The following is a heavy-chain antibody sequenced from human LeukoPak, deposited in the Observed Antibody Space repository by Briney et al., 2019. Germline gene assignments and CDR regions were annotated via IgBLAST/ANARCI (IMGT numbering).Heavy chain of an antibody. V-gene: IGHV4-4*07. D-gene: IGHD2-21*01. CDR1: GGSISRYP. CDR2: ISTSGGA. J-gene: IGHJ4*02. Sequence: KPSETLSLTCTVSGGSISRYPWSWLRQAAGKGLQWIGRISTSGGANYNPSLKSRVTLSVDTSQSQLSLSLTSVTAADAAVYHCARDYRGDVFDYWGQGTLVTVSP. CDR3: ARDYRGDVFDY.